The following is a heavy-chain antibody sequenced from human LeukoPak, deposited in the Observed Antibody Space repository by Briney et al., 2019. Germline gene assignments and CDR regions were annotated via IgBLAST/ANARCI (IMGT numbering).Heavy chain of an antibody. D-gene: IGHD3-9*01. J-gene: IGHJ5*02. CDR1: GYSISSGYY. CDR3: ARVRYFDWSDWFDP. Sequence: PSETLSLTCAVSGYSISSGYYWGWIRQPPGQGLEWIGSIYHSGSTYYNPSLKSRVTISVDTSKNQFPLKLSSVTAADTAVYYCARVRYFDWSDWFDPWGQGTLVTVSS. V-gene: IGHV4-38-2*01. CDR2: IYHSGST.